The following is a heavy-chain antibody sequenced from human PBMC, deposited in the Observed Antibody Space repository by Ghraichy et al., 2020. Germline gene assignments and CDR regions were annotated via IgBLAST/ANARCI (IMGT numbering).Heavy chain of an antibody. Sequence: SETLSLTCTVSSGSISNENYYYNLIRQPAGKGLEWIGRIYFRGTTNYEPSLKNRVTISLDTSKNQFSLEMTSVTAADTAIYFCARGESSNFDPVDLWGQGTLVTVSP. V-gene: IGHV4-61*02. CDR2: IYFRGTT. D-gene: IGHD3-16*01. J-gene: IGHJ5*02. CDR1: SGSISNENYY. CDR3: ARGESSNFDPVDL.